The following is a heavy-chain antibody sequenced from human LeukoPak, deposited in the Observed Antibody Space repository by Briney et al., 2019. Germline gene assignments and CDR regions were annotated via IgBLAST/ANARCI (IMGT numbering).Heavy chain of an antibody. J-gene: IGHJ4*02. CDR2: IKQDGSEK. Sequence: GGSLRLSCAASGFTFSSYWMSWVRQAPGKGLEWVANIKQDGSEKYYVDSVKGRFTISRDNAKNSLYLQMNSLRAEDTAVYYCAKDSAMIRGVTPDHWGQGTLVTVSS. V-gene: IGHV3-7*01. D-gene: IGHD3-10*01. CDR3: AKDSAMIRGVTPDH. CDR1: GFTFSSYW.